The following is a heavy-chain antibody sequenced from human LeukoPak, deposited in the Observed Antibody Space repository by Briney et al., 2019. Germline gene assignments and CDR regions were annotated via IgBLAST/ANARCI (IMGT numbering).Heavy chain of an antibody. Sequence: GGSLRLSCAASGFTVSSNYMSWVRQAPGRGLEWVSAISGSGGSTYYADSVKGRFTISRDNSKNTLYLQMNSLRAEDTAVYYCAKDNGGWTFDYWGQGTLVTVSS. J-gene: IGHJ4*02. D-gene: IGHD2-8*01. CDR1: GFTVSSNY. CDR2: ISGSGGST. V-gene: IGHV3-23*01. CDR3: AKDNGGWTFDY.